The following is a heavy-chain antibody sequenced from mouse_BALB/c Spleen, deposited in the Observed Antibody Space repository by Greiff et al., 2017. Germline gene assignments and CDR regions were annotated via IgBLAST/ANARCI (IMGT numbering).Heavy chain of an antibody. J-gene: IGHJ1*01. Sequence: EVKLVESGGGLVQPGGSRKLSCAASGFTFSSYAMSWVRQTPEKRLEWVATISSGGSYTYYPDSVKGRFTISRDNAKNTLYLQMSSLRSEDTAMYYCARQSYFDVWGAGTTVTVSS. V-gene: IGHV5-9-3*01. CDR1: GFTFSSYA. CDR3: ARQSYFDV. CDR2: ISSGGSYT.